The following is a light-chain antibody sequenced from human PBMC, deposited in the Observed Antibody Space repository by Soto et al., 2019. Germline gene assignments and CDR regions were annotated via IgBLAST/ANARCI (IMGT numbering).Light chain of an antibody. CDR1: QSVSSY. CDR3: QQRSNWPLT. CDR2: DAS. Sequence: EIVLTQSPATLSLSPGERATLSCRASQSVSSYLAWYQQKPGQAPRLLISDASNRATGIPARFSGSGSGTDFTLTISSLEPEDFAVYYCQQRSNWPLTFGLGTKVEIK. J-gene: IGKJ4*01. V-gene: IGKV3-11*01.